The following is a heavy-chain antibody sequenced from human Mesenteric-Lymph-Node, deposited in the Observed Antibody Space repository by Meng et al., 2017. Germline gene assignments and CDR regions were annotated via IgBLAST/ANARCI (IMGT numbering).Heavy chain of an antibody. J-gene: IGHJ3*02. V-gene: IGHV3-15*01. CDR3: TTYQYKYYYDTTFGAFDI. D-gene: IGHD3-22*01. Sequence: GESLKISCAASGFTFSNAWMSWVRQAPGKGLEWVGRIKSKTDGGTTDYAAPVKGRFTISRDDSKNTLYLQMNSLKTEDTAVYYCTTYQYKYYYDTTFGAFDIWGQGTMVTVSS. CDR1: GFTFSNAW. CDR2: IKSKTDGGTT.